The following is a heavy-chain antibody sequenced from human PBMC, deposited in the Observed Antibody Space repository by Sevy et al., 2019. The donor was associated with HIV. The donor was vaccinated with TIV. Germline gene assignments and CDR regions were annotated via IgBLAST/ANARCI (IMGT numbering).Heavy chain of an antibody. CDR1: GGSITSLY. V-gene: IGHV4-59*08. J-gene: IGHJ4*02. Sequence: ETLSLTCTVSGGSITSLYWNWIRQPPGKGLEWIANIYYNGNINYNPSLKSRVTLSLDTSKNKFSLRLSSVTAADTAMYYCAGENAWGRGYSWGQGTLVTVSS. CDR2: IYYNGNI. D-gene: IGHD1-26*01. CDR3: AGENAWGRGYS.